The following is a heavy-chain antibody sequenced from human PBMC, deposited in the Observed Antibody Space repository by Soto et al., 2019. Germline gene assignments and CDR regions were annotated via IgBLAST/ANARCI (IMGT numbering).Heavy chain of an antibody. CDR3: ARGPSYLLPDWFDP. CDR1: GFTFSSYG. Sequence: VQLVESGGGVVQPGRSLRLSCAASGFTFSSYGMHWVRQAPGKGLEWVAVIWYDGSNKYYADSVKGRFTISRDNSKNTLYLQMNSLRAEDTAVYYCARGPSYLLPDWFDPWGQGTLVTVSS. D-gene: IGHD1-26*01. J-gene: IGHJ5*02. CDR2: IWYDGSNK. V-gene: IGHV3-33*01.